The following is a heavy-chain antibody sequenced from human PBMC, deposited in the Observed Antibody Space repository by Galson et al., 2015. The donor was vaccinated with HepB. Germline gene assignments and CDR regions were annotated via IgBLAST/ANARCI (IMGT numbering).Heavy chain of an antibody. CDR3: ARVPVPDSNDDNWFDP. V-gene: IGHV3-74*01. Sequence: SLRLSCAASGFTFSSYWMHWVRQAPGKGLVWVSRINSDGSSTSCADSVKGRFTISRDNAKNTLYLQMNSLRAEDTAVYYCARVPVPDSNDDNWFDPWGQGTLVTVSS. CDR1: GFTFSSYW. J-gene: IGHJ5*02. CDR2: INSDGSST. D-gene: IGHD4-11*01.